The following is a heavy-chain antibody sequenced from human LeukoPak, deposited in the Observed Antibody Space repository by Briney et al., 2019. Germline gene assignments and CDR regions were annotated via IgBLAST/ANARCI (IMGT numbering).Heavy chain of an antibody. J-gene: IGHJ4*02. CDR3: ARVEAGSGVLDY. Sequence: PGGSLRPSCAASGFTGSSNYMSWVRQAPGKGLEWVSLIYSGRSTSYADSVKGRFTISRDNSKNTLYLQMNSLRADDTAVYYCARVEAGSGVLDYWGQGTLVTVSS. V-gene: IGHV3-53*01. D-gene: IGHD6-19*01. CDR1: GFTGSSNY. CDR2: IYSGRST.